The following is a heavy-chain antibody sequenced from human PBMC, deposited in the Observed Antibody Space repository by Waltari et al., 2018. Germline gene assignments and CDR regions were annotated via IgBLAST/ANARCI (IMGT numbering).Heavy chain of an antibody. Sequence: QLQLQESGPGLVKPSETLSLTCTVSGGSISSSSYYWGWIRQPPGKGLEWIGSIYYSGSTYYNPALKSRVTISVDTSKNQFSLKLSSVTAADTAVYYCASHYYDSSGWGFDYWGQGTLVTVSS. J-gene: IGHJ4*02. CDR1: GGSISSSSYY. V-gene: IGHV4-39*07. D-gene: IGHD3-22*01. CDR2: IYYSGST. CDR3: ASHYYDSSGWGFDY.